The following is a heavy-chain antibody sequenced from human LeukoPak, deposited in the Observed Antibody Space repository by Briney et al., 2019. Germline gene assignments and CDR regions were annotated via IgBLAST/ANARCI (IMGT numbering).Heavy chain of an antibody. CDR1: GGSISSSDYY. V-gene: IGHV4-39*01. J-gene: IGHJ5*02. D-gene: IGHD1/OR15-1a*01. CDR3: ARRIANRNWFDP. Sequence: KASETLSLTCTVSGGSISSSDYYWGWVRQPPGKGLEWIGSIFYSGAAHCNPSLKSRVTISVGTSNNQFSLMLSSVTAADTAVYYCARRIANRNWFDPWGQGTLVTVSS. CDR2: IFYSGAA.